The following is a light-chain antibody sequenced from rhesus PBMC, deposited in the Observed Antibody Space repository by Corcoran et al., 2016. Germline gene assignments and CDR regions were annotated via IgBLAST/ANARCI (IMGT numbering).Light chain of an antibody. CDR2: KAS. J-gene: IGKJ3*01. Sequence: DIQMTQSPSSLFASVGDRVTITCRASENVNNYLNWYQQKPGKAPKHLNYKASTLQSGVPSRFSGSESGTDYTFTSICLPPENVATSCCQLDYCTPFTFGPGTKLYIK. V-gene: IGKV1-74*01. CDR3: QLDYCTPFT. CDR1: ENVNNY.